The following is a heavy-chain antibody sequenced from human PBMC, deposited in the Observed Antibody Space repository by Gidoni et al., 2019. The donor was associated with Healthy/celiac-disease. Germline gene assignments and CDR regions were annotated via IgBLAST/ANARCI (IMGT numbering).Heavy chain of an antibody. J-gene: IGHJ6*02. Sequence: EVQLVESGGGWLKPGGSLRLCCAASGFTFSNAWMSWVRQAPGKGLEWVGRIKSKTDGGTTDYAAPVKGRFTISRDDSKNTLYLQMNSLKTEDTAVYYCTTEMRYYYDSSGYSKVYGMDVWGQGTTVTVSS. V-gene: IGHV3-15*01. CDR3: TTEMRYYYDSSGYSKVYGMDV. D-gene: IGHD3-22*01. CDR2: IKSKTDGGTT. CDR1: GFTFSNAW.